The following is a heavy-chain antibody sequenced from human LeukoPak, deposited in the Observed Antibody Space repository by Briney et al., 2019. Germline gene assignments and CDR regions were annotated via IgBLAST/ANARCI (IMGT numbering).Heavy chain of an antibody. CDR3: ARHVYGKGMYV. D-gene: IGHD4-17*01. V-gene: IGHV4-59*08. Sequence: SETLSLTCTVSGVSFNGYYWGWIRQPPGKGLECVGYMYSSGSTAYNPSLKSRLSISIDTSKSKFSLTLSSVTAADTAVYFCARHVYGKGMYVWGKGTTVTVSS. CDR2: MYSSGST. CDR1: GVSFNGYY. J-gene: IGHJ6*04.